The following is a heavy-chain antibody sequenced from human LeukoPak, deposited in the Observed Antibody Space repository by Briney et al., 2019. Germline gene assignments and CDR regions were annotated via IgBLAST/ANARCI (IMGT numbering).Heavy chain of an antibody. V-gene: IGHV3-21*01. J-gene: IGHJ4*02. Sequence: GGSLRLSCAASGFTFSSYSLNWVRQAPGKGLEWVSAISSSSTYIYYADSVKGRFAISRGNAKNSLYMQMNSLRAEDTAVYYCARGPPLDYWGQGTLVTVSS. CDR3: ARGPPLDY. CDR2: ISSSSTYI. CDR1: GFTFSSYS.